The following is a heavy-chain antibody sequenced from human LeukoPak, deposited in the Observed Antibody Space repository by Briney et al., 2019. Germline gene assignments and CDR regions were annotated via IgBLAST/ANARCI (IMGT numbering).Heavy chain of an antibody. CDR2: ISASGGNT. V-gene: IGHV3-23*01. J-gene: IGHJ4*02. CDR3: AKGNGYSYGRYYFDY. CDR1: GFTFSSYA. D-gene: IGHD5-18*01. Sequence: GSLRLSCAASGFTFSSYAMGWVRQAPGKGLEWVSAISASGGNTYYADSVKGRFTISRDNSKNTLYLQVNSLRAEDTAVYYCAKGNGYSYGRYYFDYWGQGTLVTVSS.